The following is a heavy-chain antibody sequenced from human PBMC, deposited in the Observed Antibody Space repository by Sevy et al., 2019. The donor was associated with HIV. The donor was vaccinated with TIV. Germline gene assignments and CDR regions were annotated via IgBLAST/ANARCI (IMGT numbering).Heavy chain of an antibody. J-gene: IGHJ6*02. D-gene: IGHD1-26*01. V-gene: IGHV1-46*01. CDR3: ARDRDLSGSYLEYYYYAMDV. Sequence: ASVKVSCKASGYTFTGYYMHWVRQAPGQGLEWMGLIDPSGSTRYAQKFQGRVSMTGDTSTTTLYMELSSLTSEDTAVYYCARDRDLSGSYLEYYYYAMDVWGQGTTVTVSS. CDR1: GYTFTGYY. CDR2: IDPSGST.